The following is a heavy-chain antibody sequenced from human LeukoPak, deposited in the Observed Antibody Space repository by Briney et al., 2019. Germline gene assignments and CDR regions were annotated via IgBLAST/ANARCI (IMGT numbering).Heavy chain of an antibody. J-gene: IGHJ3*02. Sequence: SQTLSLTCVISGDSVSSDSVVWNWIRQSPSRGPEWLGRTYYRSKWYNDYAVSVKSRITINPDTSKNQFSLQLNSVTPEDTAVYYCARKITGRAFDIWGQGTMVTVSS. V-gene: IGHV6-1*01. CDR3: ARKITGRAFDI. CDR2: TYYRSKWYN. CDR1: GDSVSSDSVV. D-gene: IGHD1-20*01.